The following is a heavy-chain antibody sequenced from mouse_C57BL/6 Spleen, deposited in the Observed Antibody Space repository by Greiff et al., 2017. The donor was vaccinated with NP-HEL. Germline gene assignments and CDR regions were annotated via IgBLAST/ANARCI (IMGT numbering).Heavy chain of an antibody. V-gene: IGHV1-80*01. Sequence: VQLQQSGAELVKPGASVKISCKASGYAFSSYWMNWVKQRPGKGLEWIGQIYPGDGDTNYNGKFKGKATLTADKSSSTAYMQLSSLTSEDSAVYFCARSIYYDYDEGYAMDYWGQGTSVTVSS. CDR1: GYAFSSYW. CDR3: ARSIYYDYDEGYAMDY. J-gene: IGHJ4*01. CDR2: IYPGDGDT. D-gene: IGHD2-4*01.